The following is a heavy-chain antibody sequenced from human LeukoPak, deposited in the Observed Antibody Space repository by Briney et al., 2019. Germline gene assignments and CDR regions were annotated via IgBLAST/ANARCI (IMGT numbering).Heavy chain of an antibody. Sequence: GGSLRLSCAASGFTFSCYWMHWVRQAPGKGLVWVSRINSDGSSTSYADSVKGRFTISRDNAKNTLYLQMNSLRAEDTAVYYCARASGYDYSWFDPWGQGTLVTVSS. J-gene: IGHJ5*02. CDR1: GFTFSCYW. CDR3: ARASGYDYSWFDP. D-gene: IGHD5-12*01. CDR2: INSDGSST. V-gene: IGHV3-74*01.